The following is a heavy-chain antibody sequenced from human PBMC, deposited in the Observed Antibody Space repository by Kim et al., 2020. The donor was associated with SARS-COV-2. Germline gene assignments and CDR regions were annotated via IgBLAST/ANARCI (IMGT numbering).Heavy chain of an antibody. J-gene: IGHJ5*02. Sequence: SETLSLTCAVYGGSFSGYYWSWIRQPPGKGLEWIGEINHSGSTNYNPSLKSRVTISVDTSKNQFSLKLSSVTAADTAVYYCARGSIPLLLWFGEFPFDPWGQGTLVTVSS. CDR2: INHSGST. D-gene: IGHD3-10*01. CDR3: ARGSIPLLLWFGEFPFDP. CDR1: GGSFSGYY. V-gene: IGHV4-34*01.